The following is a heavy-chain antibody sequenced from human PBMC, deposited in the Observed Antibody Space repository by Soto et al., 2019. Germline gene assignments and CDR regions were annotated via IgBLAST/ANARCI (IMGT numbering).Heavy chain of an antibody. CDR2: INHNSGGI. V-gene: IGHV1-2*02. D-gene: IGHD2-2*01. CDR3: ARSKALDAEIYTWFDP. CDR1: GHTFTGYY. J-gene: IGHJ5*02. Sequence: QVQPVQSGAEVKKPGASVKISCKASGHTFTGYYIHWVRQSPGHVLEWMGWINHNSGGIDYGQKFQGRVTMTRDTSISTLYMKSTRLRSADTAVYYCARSKALDAEIYTWFDPWGQGTLHTGSS.